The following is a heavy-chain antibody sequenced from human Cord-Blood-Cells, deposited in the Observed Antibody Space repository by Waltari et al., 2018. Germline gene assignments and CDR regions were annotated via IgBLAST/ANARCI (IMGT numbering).Heavy chain of an antibody. D-gene: IGHD6-6*01. J-gene: IGHJ2*01. CDR2: MNPNSGNT. Sequence: ASVKVSCKASGYTFTSYDINWVRQATGQGLEWMGWMNPNSGNTGYAQKFQGRVTITRNTSISTAYMELSSLRSEDTAVYYCARPYSSSSGWYFDLWGRGTLVTVSS. CDR3: ARPYSSSSGWYFDL. CDR1: GYTFTSYD. V-gene: IGHV1-8*03.